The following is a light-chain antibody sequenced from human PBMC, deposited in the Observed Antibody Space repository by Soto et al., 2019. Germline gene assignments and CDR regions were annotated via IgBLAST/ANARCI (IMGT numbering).Light chain of an antibody. CDR2: EGS. J-gene: IGLJ1*01. CDR3: CSYAGTSTYV. CDR1: SSDVGSYNL. V-gene: IGLV2-23*01. Sequence: QSALAQPASVSGSPGQSITISCTGTSSDVGSYNLVSWYRHHPGKAPKLMVYEGSKRPSGVSNRFSGSKSGNTASLTISVLQGEDEADYYCCSYAGTSTYVFGTGTKV.